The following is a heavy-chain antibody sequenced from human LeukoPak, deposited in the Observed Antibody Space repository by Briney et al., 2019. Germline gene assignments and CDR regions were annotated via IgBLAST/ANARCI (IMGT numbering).Heavy chain of an antibody. J-gene: IGHJ4*02. CDR3: AKDSGYSSSWIDY. V-gene: IGHV3-64*01. CDR1: GFSFSSYA. CDR2: ISSNGGST. Sequence: GGSLRLSCTASGFSFSSYAMHWVRQAPGKGLEYVSAISSNGGSTYYANSVKGRFTISRDNSKNTLYLQMGSLRDEDMAVYYCAKDSGYSSSWIDYWGQGTLVTVSS. D-gene: IGHD6-13*01.